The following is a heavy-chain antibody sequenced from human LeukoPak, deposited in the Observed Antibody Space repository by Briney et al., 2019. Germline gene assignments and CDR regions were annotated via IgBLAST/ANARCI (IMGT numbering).Heavy chain of an antibody. CDR2: INHSGST. CDR1: GGSFSGYY. D-gene: IGHD3-22*01. J-gene: IGHJ2*01. CDR3: ARFRYYYDSSGYYYPNWYFDL. Sequence: SETLSLTCAAYGGSFSGYYWSWIRQPPGKGLEWIGEINHSGSTNYNPSLKIRVTISVDTSKNQFSLKLSSVTAADTAVYYCARFRYYYDSSGYYYPNWYFDLWGRGTLVTVSS. V-gene: IGHV4-34*01.